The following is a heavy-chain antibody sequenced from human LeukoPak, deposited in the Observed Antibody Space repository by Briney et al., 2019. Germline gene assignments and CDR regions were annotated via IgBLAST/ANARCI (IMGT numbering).Heavy chain of an antibody. J-gene: IGHJ4*02. D-gene: IGHD4-23*01. Sequence: MASETLSLTCTVSGGSINSYYWSWIRQPAGKGLEWIGRIYSSGSTNYNPSLKSRVSMSVDTSKNQFSLKLTSVTAADTAVYYCARGGKATVVTMWGQGILVTVSS. V-gene: IGHV4-4*07. CDR3: ARGGKATVVTM. CDR1: GGSINSYY. CDR2: IYSSGST.